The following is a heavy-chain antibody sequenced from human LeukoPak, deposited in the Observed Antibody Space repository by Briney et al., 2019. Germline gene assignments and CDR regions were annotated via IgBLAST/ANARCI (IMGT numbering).Heavy chain of an antibody. CDR3: ARGGPAMALDY. J-gene: IGHJ4*02. Sequence: PSGTLSLTCAVSGGSISSSNWWSWVRQPPGKGLEWIGEIYHSGSTYDNPSLKSRVTISLDTSKNQISLRLRSVTAADTAVYYCARGGPAMALDYWGQGTLVTVSS. V-gene: IGHV4-4*02. CDR2: IYHSGST. CDR1: GGSISSSNW. D-gene: IGHD5-18*01.